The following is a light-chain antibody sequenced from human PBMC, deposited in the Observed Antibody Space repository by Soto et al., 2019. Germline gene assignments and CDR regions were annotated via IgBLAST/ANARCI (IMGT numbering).Light chain of an antibody. Sequence: IVLTQSPGTLSLSPGERATLSCRTSHSVNSRYLAWYQQRPGQAPRLLIYGASTRPTGILDRFSGSGSGTDFTLTISSLQPEDFATYYCQQSYSTLTFGPGTKVDI. CDR1: HSVNSRY. CDR2: GAS. CDR3: QQSYSTLT. V-gene: IGKV3-20*01. J-gene: IGKJ3*01.